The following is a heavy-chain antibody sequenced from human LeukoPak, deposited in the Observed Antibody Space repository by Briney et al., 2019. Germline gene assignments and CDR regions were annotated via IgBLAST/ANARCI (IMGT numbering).Heavy chain of an antibody. V-gene: IGHV1-46*01. J-gene: IGHJ4*02. CDR3: ARSPQVYYDSSGTFDY. Sequence: ASVKVSCKASGYTFTSYYMHWVRQAPGQGLEWMRIINPSGGSTSYAQKFQGRVTMTRDTSTSTVYMELSSLRSEDTAVYYCARSPQVYYDSSGTFDYWGQGTLVTVSS. D-gene: IGHD3-22*01. CDR2: INPSGGST. CDR1: GYTFTSYY.